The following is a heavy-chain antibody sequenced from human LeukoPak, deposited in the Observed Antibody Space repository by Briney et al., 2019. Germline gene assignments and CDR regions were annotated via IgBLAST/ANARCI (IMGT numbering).Heavy chain of an antibody. CDR1: GGTFSSYA. J-gene: IGHJ4*02. CDR3: ARQVEMATTHFDY. CDR2: IIPILGIA. Sequence: ASVKVSCKASGGTFSSYAISWVRQAPGQGLEWMGRIIPILGIANYAQKFQGRVTITADKSTSTAYMELSSLRSEDTAVYYCARQVEMATTHFDYWGQGTLVTVSS. D-gene: IGHD5-24*01. V-gene: IGHV1-69*04.